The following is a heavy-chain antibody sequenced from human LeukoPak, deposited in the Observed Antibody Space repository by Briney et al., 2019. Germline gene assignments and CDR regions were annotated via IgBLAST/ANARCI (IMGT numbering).Heavy chain of an antibody. CDR3: ARSAGSGARGYFDY. CDR2: ISSSSSYI. V-gene: IGHV3-21*01. CDR1: GFTFSSYS. D-gene: IGHD3-10*01. J-gene: IGHJ4*02. Sequence: GGSLRLSCAASGFTFSSYSMNWVRQAPGKGLEWVSSISSSSSYIYYADSVKGRFTISRDNAKNTLYLQMNSLRAEDTAVYYCARSAGSGARGYFDYWGQGTLVTVSS.